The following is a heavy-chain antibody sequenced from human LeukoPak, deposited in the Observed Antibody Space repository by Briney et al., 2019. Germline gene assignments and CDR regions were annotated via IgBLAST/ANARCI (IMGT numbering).Heavy chain of an antibody. Sequence: GGSLRLSCVASGFDFNIYSMNWVRQAPGKGLEWASSISSSSSYIYYADSVKGRFTISRDNAKNSLYLQMNSLRAEDTAVYYCARGLPSPLYSSGWYGFDYWGQGTLVTVSS. J-gene: IGHJ4*02. V-gene: IGHV3-21*01. D-gene: IGHD6-19*01. CDR3: ARGLPSPLYSSGWYGFDY. CDR2: ISSSSSYI. CDR1: GFDFNIYS.